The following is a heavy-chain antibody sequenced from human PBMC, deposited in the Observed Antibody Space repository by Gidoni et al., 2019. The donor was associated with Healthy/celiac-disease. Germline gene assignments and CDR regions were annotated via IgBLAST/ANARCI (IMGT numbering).Heavy chain of an antibody. CDR2: IYYSGST. CDR3: ARQVGATKGFDY. D-gene: IGHD1-26*01. Sequence: QLQLQESGPGLVKPSETLSLTCTVSGGSISSSSYYWGWIRQPPGKGLEWIGSIYYSGSTYYNPSLKSRVTISVDTSKNQFSLKLSSVTAADTAVYYCARQVGATKGFDYWGQGTLVTVSS. CDR1: GGSISSSSYY. J-gene: IGHJ4*02. V-gene: IGHV4-39*01.